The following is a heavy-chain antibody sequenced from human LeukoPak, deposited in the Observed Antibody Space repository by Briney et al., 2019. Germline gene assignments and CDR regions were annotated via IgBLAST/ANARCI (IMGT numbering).Heavy chain of an antibody. V-gene: IGHV4-59*01. J-gene: IGHJ4*02. CDR2: VYYTGST. D-gene: IGHD3-22*01. CDR3: ARVTGYMIEDYFDY. Sequence: SETLSLTCTVSGGSISSYYWTWLRQPPGKGLEWIGFVYYTGSTKYHPSLRSRVTISVDTSKNQFSLNLRSVSAADTAVYYCARVTGYMIEDYFDYWGQGTLVTVSS. CDR1: GGSISSYY.